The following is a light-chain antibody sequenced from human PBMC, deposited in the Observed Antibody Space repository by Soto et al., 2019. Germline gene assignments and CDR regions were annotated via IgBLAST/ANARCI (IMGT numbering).Light chain of an antibody. CDR1: QDISSY. V-gene: IGKV1-9*01. CDR2: AAS. Sequence: DIQLTQSPSFLSASVGDRVTITCRASQDISSYLAWYQQKPGKAPKLLIFAASNLQDGVPSRFSGSGSGTEFTLTISSLQPEDFATYYCQQLNGYSIFTFGHGTKVDI. CDR3: QQLNGYSIFT. J-gene: IGKJ3*01.